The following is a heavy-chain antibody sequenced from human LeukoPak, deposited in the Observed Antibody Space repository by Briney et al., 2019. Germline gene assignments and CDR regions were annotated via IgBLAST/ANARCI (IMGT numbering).Heavy chain of an antibody. CDR1: GGSISSNNYF. CDR2: IYYTGST. J-gene: IGHJ3*02. D-gene: IGHD3-3*01. CDR3: AREGQEWFHSAFDI. V-gene: IGHV4-39*07. Sequence: SETLSLTCTVSGGSISSNNYFWGCIRQPPGKGLEWIGYIYYTGSTTYNPSLKSRVTMSVHTSRNELSLRLNSVTAADTAVYYCAREGQEWFHSAFDIWGQGTMVTVSS.